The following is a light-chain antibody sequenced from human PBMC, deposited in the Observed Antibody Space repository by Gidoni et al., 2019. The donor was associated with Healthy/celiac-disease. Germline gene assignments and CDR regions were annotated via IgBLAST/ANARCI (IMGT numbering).Light chain of an antibody. CDR1: QSVSSY. J-gene: IGKJ3*01. CDR3: QQRSNWPPAAT. V-gene: IGKV3-11*01. CDR2: DAS. Sequence: EIVLTQSPDTLSLSPGERATLSCRASQSVSSYLAWYQQKPGQAPRLLIYDASNRATGIPARFSGSGSGTDFTLTISSLEPEDFAVYYCQQRSNWPPAATFGPGTKVDIK.